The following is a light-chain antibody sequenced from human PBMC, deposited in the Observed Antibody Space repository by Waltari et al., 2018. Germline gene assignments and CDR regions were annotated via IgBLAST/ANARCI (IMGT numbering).Light chain of an antibody. CDR3: AAWDDSLSGWV. Sequence: QSVLTQPPSVSGTPGKRVTISCSGSSSNIGSNYVHWYQHLPGPAPKLLIYRNNQRPSGVPARFSGSKSGTSASLAISGLRSEDEADYYCAAWDDSLSGWVFGGGPKLTVL. CDR2: RNN. V-gene: IGLV1-47*01. J-gene: IGLJ3*02. CDR1: SSNIGSNY.